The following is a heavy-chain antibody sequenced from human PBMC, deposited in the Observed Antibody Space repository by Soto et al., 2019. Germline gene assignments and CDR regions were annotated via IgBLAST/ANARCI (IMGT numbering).Heavy chain of an antibody. V-gene: IGHV4-30-2*01. D-gene: IGHD6-6*01. CDR3: ATMSIAARSGVGWFDP. CDR1: GGSISSGGYS. J-gene: IGHJ5*02. CDR2: IYHSGST. Sequence: QLQLQESGSGLVKPSQTLSLTCAVSGGSISSGGYSWSWIRQPPGKGLEWIGYIYHSGSTYYNPSLKSRVTRSVDRSKNQFSLKLSSVTAADTAVYYCATMSIAARSGVGWFDPWGQGTLVTVSS.